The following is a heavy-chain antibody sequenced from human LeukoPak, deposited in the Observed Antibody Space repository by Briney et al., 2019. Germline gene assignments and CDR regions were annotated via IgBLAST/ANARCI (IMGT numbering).Heavy chain of an antibody. Sequence: SENLSLTCTVSGASVTDYYWSWIRQSPGKGLEWISYIHHSGNSDYNPSLRSRVTTSLDTSKNQFSLNLISVTAADTAVYCCTRGHWGLQSWSQGTLVTVSS. CDR1: GASVTDYY. J-gene: IGHJ5*02. CDR3: TRGHWGLQS. D-gene: IGHD7-27*01. CDR2: IHHSGNS. V-gene: IGHV4-59*02.